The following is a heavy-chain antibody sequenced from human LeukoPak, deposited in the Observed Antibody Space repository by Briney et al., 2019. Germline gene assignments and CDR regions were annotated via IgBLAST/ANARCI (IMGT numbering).Heavy chain of an antibody. CDR3: ARDLGSSFDY. Sequence: SETLSLTCTASGGSISSYYWSWIRQPPGKGLEWIGYICYSGSTNYNPSLKSRVTISVDTSKNQFSLKLSSVTAADTAVYYCARDLGSSFDYWGQGTLVTVSS. CDR2: ICYSGST. CDR1: GGSISSYY. D-gene: IGHD2/OR15-2a*01. J-gene: IGHJ4*02. V-gene: IGHV4-59*01.